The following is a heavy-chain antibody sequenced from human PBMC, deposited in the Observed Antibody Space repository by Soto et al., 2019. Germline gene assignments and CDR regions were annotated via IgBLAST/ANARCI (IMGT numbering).Heavy chain of an antibody. CDR3: ARDSPLWFGELSRYYYYYGMDV. CDR2: IYYSGTT. D-gene: IGHD3-10*01. V-gene: IGHV4-28*03. CDR1: GYSISSSNW. Sequence: SETLSLTCAVSGYSISSSNWWGWIRQPPGKGLEWIGYIYYSGTTYYNPSLKSRVTMSVDTSKNQFSLKLSSVTAEDTAVYYCARDSPLWFGELSRYYYYYGMDVWGQGTTVTVSS. J-gene: IGHJ6*02.